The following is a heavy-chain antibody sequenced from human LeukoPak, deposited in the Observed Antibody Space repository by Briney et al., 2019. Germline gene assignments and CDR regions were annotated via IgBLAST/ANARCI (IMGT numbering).Heavy chain of an antibody. CDR3: ARDVLAARHPTYFDY. CDR2: IIPIFVTT. CDR1: GGTFSGYG. D-gene: IGHD6-6*01. Sequence: ASVKVSCKASGGTFSGYGLSWVRQAPGQGLEWMGGIIPIFVTTNYAQKFQGRVTITTDESTSTAYMELSSLRSEDTAVYYCARDVLAARHPTYFDYWGQGTLVTVPS. V-gene: IGHV1-69*05. J-gene: IGHJ4*02.